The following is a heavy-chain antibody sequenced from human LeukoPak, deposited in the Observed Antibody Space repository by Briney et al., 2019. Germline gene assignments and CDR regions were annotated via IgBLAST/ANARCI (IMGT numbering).Heavy chain of an antibody. J-gene: IGHJ6*02. CDR2: IIPIFGTA. CDR1: GGTFSSYA. Sequence: SVKVSCKASGGTFSSYAISWVRQAPGQGLEWMGGIIPIFGTANYAQKFQGRVTITADESTSTAYMELSSLRSEDTAVYYCARDSSAQLYGMDVWGQGTLVTVSS. V-gene: IGHV1-69*13. D-gene: IGHD3-22*01. CDR3: ARDSSAQLYGMDV.